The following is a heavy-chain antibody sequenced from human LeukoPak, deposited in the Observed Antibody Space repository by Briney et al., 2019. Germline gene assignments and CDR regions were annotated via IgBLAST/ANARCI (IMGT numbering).Heavy chain of an antibody. CDR3: ARGGDGYINFDY. CDR2: IYYSGST. CDR1: GGSISSRY. V-gene: IGHV4-59*11. Sequence: SETLSLTCTVSGGSISSRYWSWIRQPPGKGLEWIGYIYYSGSTNYNPSLKSRVTITVDTSKNQFSLKLRSVTAADTAVYYCARGGDGYINFDYWGQGTLVTVSS. J-gene: IGHJ4*02. D-gene: IGHD5-18*01.